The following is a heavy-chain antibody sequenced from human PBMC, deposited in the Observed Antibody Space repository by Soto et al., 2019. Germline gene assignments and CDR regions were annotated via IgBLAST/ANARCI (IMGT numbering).Heavy chain of an antibody. J-gene: IGHJ4*01. D-gene: IGHD3-22*01. CDR3: ARVWGYHSNDYYSAY. Sequence: QVQLVQSGAEVRKPGSSVQVSCKASGGTFSRHAISWVRQAPGQGLEWLGGIIPIFGTANHAQKFQGRVTINADQSTSTVYIELSSLRSEDTTMYYGARVWGYHSNDYYSAYWGHGTLV. CDR2: IIPIFGTA. CDR1: GGTFSRHA. V-gene: IGHV1-69*01.